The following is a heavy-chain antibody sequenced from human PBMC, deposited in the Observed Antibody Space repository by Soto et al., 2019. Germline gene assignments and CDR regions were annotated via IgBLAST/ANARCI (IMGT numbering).Heavy chain of an antibody. J-gene: IGHJ6*02. CDR1: GFSLSNTRMG. Sequence: QVTLKESGPVLVKPTETLTLTCTVSGFSLSNTRMGVSWIRQPPGKALEWLAHIFSSDAKSYTSSLKSRLTLSRDTSQSQVVLTMTKMDPVDTATYYCARGPFAAYSSGLLYYNSGLDVWGQGTTVTVSS. D-gene: IGHD5-18*01. V-gene: IGHV2-26*01. CDR3: ARGPFAAYSSGLLYYNSGLDV. CDR2: IFSSDAK.